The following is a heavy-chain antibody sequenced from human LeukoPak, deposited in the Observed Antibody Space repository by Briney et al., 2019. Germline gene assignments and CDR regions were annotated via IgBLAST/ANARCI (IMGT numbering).Heavy chain of an antibody. CDR1: GFTFNNYA. D-gene: IGHD6-13*01. J-gene: IGHJ4*02. CDR2: ISYSGANT. Sequence: GGSLRLSCAASGFTFNNYAMNWVRQAPGKGLEWVSGISYSGANTHYADSVKGRFTVSRDNSRNTLHLEINRLRDANTGVYYCAKVRETSSWYHVDNWGQGTLVTVSS. V-gene: IGHV3-23*01. CDR3: AKVRETSSWYHVDN.